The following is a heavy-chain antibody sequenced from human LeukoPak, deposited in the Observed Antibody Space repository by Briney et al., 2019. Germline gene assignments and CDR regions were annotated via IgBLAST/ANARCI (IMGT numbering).Heavy chain of an antibody. D-gene: IGHD4-17*01. CDR2: MNPISGHT. J-gene: IGHJ5*02. Sequence: ASVKVSCRASGFTFTSYDINWVRQSTGQGLEWMGWMNPISGHTGYAQKFQGRVTVTRDTSTNTVYMELSSLRSEDTAVYYCAREPHGDYTVNWFDPWGQGTLVTVSS. CDR3: AREPHGDYTVNWFDP. V-gene: IGHV1-8*01. CDR1: GFTFTSYD.